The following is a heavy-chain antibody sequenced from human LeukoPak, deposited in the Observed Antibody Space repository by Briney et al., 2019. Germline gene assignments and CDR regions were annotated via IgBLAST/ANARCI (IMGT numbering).Heavy chain of an antibody. CDR2: INHSGST. CDR1: GGSLSGYY. J-gene: IGHJ5*02. D-gene: IGHD3-10*01. CDR3: ARLRITMVRGVTPFDP. Sequence: PSETLSLTCAVYGGSLSGYYWSWIRQPPGKGLEWIGEINHSGSTNYNPSLKSRVTISVDTSKNQFSLKLSSVTAADTAVYYCARLRITMVRGVTPFDPWGQGTLVTVSS. V-gene: IGHV4-34*01.